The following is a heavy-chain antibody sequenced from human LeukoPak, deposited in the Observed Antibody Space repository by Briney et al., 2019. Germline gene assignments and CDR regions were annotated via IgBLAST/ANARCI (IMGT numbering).Heavy chain of an antibody. CDR1: GFTFSSYA. CDR2: ISGSGGST. CDR3: AREDIGGPNFDY. J-gene: IGHJ4*02. V-gene: IGHV3-23*01. Sequence: PGGSLRLSCAASGFTFSSYAMSWVRQAPGKGLEWVSAISGSGGSTYYADSVKGRFTISRDNAQNSLYLQMNSLRAEDTAVYYCAREDIGGPNFDYWGQGTLVTVSS. D-gene: IGHD3-16*01.